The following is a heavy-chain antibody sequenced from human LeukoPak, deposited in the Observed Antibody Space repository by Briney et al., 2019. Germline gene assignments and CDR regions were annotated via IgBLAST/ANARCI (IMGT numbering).Heavy chain of an antibody. CDR1: GRSFSGYY. V-gene: IGHV4-34*01. Sequence: SETLSLTCAVYGRSFSGYYWSWIRHPPGKGLEWIGEINHSGSTNYNPSLKSRVTISVDTSKNQFSLKLSSVTAADTAVYYCARGSEYSGSYRGLDYWGQGTLVTVSS. CDR2: INHSGST. D-gene: IGHD1-26*01. J-gene: IGHJ4*02. CDR3: ARGSEYSGSYRGLDY.